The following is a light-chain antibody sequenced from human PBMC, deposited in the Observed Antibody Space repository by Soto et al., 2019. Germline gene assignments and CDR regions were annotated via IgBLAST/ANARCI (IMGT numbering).Light chain of an antibody. CDR2: AAS. CDR3: QQSYSTPYT. J-gene: IGKJ2*01. V-gene: IGKV1-39*01. CDR1: QSISSY. Sequence: DIQMTQSPSSLSASVGDRITITCRASQSISSYLNWYQQRPGKAPNLLIYAASSLRIGVPSRFSGRGSGTEFTLTISSLTPEDIATYYCQQSYSTPYTFGQGTKLEIE.